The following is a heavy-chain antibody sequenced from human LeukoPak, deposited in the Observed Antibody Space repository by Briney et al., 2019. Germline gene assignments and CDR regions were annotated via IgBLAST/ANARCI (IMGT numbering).Heavy chain of an antibody. J-gene: IGHJ4*02. CDR1: GFTFSRYG. D-gene: IGHD6-6*01. V-gene: IGHV3-21*01. Sequence: GGSLRLSCAASGFTFSRYGMNWVRQAPGKGLEWVSSISSSRYIYYADSVKGRFTISRDNAKNSPYLQMNSLRGEDTAVYYCARMQLGQLWGQGTLVTVSS. CDR3: ARMQLGQL. CDR2: ISSSRYI.